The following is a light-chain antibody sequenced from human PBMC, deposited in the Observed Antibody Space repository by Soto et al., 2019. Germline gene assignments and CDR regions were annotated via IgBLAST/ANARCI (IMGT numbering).Light chain of an antibody. CDR3: QQYNNWPPIT. Sequence: EIVMTQSPATLSVSPGERATLSCRASQSVSSNLAWYQQKPGNAPRLLIYGASTRATGIPARFSGSGSGTAVTLTISSLQSEDFSVSYCQQYNNWPPITFGQGTRLEIK. J-gene: IGKJ5*01. V-gene: IGKV3-15*01. CDR2: GAS. CDR1: QSVSSN.